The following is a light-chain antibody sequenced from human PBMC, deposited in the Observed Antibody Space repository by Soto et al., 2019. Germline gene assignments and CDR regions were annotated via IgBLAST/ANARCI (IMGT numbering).Light chain of an antibody. J-gene: IGKJ1*01. CDR1: QSVDRNY. V-gene: IGKV3-20*01. Sequence: EIVLTQSPGTLSLSPGESATLSCRASQSVDRNYLAWYQQRPGQAPRLLIYGASSRATGIPPRFSGSGSGTEFVLTISGLEAEDFAVYYCHQFASTPRTFGQGTKVGTK. CDR2: GAS. CDR3: HQFASTPRT.